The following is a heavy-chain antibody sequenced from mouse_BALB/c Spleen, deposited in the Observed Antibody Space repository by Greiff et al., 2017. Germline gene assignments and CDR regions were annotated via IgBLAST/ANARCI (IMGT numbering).Heavy chain of an antibody. J-gene: IGHJ1*01. Sequence: QVTLKESGPGILQPSQTLSLTCSFSGFSLSTSGMGVSWIRQPSGKGLEWLAHIYWDDDKRYNPSLKSRLTISKDTSRNQVFLKITSVDTADTATYYCARRRDYGHWYFDVWGAGTTVTVSS. V-gene: IGHV8-12*01. D-gene: IGHD1-2*01. CDR2: IYWDDDK. CDR1: GFSLSTSGMG. CDR3: ARRRDYGHWYFDV.